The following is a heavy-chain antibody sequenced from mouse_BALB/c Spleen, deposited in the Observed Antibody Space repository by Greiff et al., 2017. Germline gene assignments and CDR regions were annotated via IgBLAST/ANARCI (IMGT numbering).Heavy chain of an antibody. V-gene: IGHV1-5*01. Sequence: EVQLQQSGTVLARPGASVKMSCKASGYTFTSYWMHWVKQRPGQGLEWIGAIYPGNSDTSYNQKFKGKATLTADKSSITAYMQLSSLTSVDSAVYFCARRGDYDYYFEYWGQGTTLTVSS. J-gene: IGHJ2*01. CDR1: GYTFTSYW. CDR2: IYPGNSDT. D-gene: IGHD2-4*01. CDR3: ARRGDYDYYFEY.